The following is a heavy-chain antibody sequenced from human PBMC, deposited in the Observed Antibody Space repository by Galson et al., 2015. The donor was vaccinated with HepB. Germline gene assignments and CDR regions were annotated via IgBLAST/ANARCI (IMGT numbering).Heavy chain of an antibody. CDR2: INAGNGNT. CDR1: GYNLITSA. J-gene: IGHJ4*02. CDR3: AHSIRNYFDY. V-gene: IGHV1-3*01. D-gene: IGHD2-15*01. Sequence: SVKVSCKASGYNLITSAMQWARQAPGQRLEWMGWINAGNGNTRYSQKFQGRVTVTRDTSASTVYLELSSLRSEDTAVYYCAHSIRNYFDYWGQGTLVTASS.